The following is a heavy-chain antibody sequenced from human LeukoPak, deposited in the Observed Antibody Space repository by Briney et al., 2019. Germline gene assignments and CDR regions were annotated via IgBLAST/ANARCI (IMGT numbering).Heavy chain of an antibody. Sequence: GGSLRLSCAASGFTFGSYWMSWVRQAPGKGLEWVANINGDGSEKYHVDSVKGRFTISRDNAKNSLYLQMDSLTAADTAVYYCARASDVGTIDYWGQGTLVTVSS. CDR3: ARASDVGTIDY. CDR2: INGDGSEK. J-gene: IGHJ4*02. CDR1: GFTFGSYW. D-gene: IGHD7-27*01. V-gene: IGHV3-7*04.